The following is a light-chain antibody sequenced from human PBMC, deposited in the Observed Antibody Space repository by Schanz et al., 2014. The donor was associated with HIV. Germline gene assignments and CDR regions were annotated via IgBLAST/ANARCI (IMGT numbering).Light chain of an antibody. CDR1: SSDIGNYNL. CDR3: SSYTSSSPVV. V-gene: IGLV2-14*02. Sequence: QSALTQPASVSGSPGQSIIISCTGTSSDIGNYNLVSWFQHHPGEAPKIMIFEVRKRPSGVSGRFSGSKSGNTASLTISGLQAEDEAVYYCSSYTSSSPVVFGGGTKLTVL. J-gene: IGLJ2*01. CDR2: EVR.